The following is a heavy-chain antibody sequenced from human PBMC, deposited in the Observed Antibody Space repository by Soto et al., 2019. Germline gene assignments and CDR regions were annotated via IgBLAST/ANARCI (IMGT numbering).Heavy chain of an antibody. Sequence: EVQLLESGGGLVQPGGSLRLSCTASGFTFSSYAMNWVRQAPGKGLEWVTVISGSGGSTYYADSVKGRFTISRDNSKNMLYQEMASLRCEDTAVYYGASCTSGWYFDYWGQGTLVTVSS. CDR1: GFTFSSYA. J-gene: IGHJ4*02. CDR2: ISGSGGST. D-gene: IGHD6-19*01. V-gene: IGHV3-23*01. CDR3: ASCTSGWYFDY.